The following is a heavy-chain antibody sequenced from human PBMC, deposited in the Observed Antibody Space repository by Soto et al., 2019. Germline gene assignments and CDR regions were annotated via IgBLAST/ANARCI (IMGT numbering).Heavy chain of an antibody. V-gene: IGHV1-2*04. J-gene: IGHJ4*02. D-gene: IGHD4-17*01. CDR2: INPNSGGT. Sequence: VKVSCKASGYTFTGYNMHWVRQAPGQGLEWMGWINPNSGGTNYAQKFRGWVTMTRDTSISTAYMELSRLRSDDTAVYYCARVDPLFHDYGDYAFDYWGQGTLVTVSS. CDR3: ARVDPLFHDYGDYAFDY. CDR1: GYTFTGYN.